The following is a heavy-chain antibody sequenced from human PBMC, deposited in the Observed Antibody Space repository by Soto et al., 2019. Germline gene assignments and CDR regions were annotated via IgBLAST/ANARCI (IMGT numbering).Heavy chain of an antibody. D-gene: IGHD5-12*01. V-gene: IGHV4-31*03. CDR1: GGSISSGGYY. Sequence: QVQLQESGPGLVKPSQTLSLTCTVSGGSISSGGYYWSWIRQHPGKGLEWIGYIYYSGSTYYNPYIKSRVXXSXAXSKNQFSLKLSSVTAADSAVYYCAREDATSWSFFVYWGQGTLVTVSS. J-gene: IGHJ4*02. CDR2: IYYSGST. CDR3: AREDATSWSFFVY.